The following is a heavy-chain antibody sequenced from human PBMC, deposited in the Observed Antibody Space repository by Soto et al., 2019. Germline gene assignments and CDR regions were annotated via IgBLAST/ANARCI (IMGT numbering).Heavy chain of an antibody. CDR2: IYYSGST. D-gene: IGHD3-9*01. CDR1: RGSISSSSCY. CDR3: ARCGAHYDILTGRIDY. V-gene: IGHV4-39*01. J-gene: IGHJ4*02. Sequence: PSETLSLTCTVSRGSISSSSCYWGWIRQPPGKGLEWIGSIYYSGSTYYNPSLKSRVTISVDTSKNQFSLKLSSVTAADTAVYYCARCGAHYDILTGRIDYWGQGTLVTVSS.